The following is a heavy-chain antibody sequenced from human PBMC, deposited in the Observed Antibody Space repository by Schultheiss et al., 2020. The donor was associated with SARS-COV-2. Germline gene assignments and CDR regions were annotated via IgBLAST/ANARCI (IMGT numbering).Heavy chain of an antibody. J-gene: IGHJ4*02. D-gene: IGHD6-19*01. CDR3: ARDGYSSGWPNHDY. V-gene: IGHV1-8*01. CDR2: MNPNSANT. Sequence: ASVKVSCKASGYTFISYDINWVRQATGQGLEWMGWMNPNSANTGYAQKFQGRVTMTRDTSISTAYMELSRLRSDDTAVYYCARDGYSSGWPNHDYWGQGTLVTVSS. CDR1: GYTFISYD.